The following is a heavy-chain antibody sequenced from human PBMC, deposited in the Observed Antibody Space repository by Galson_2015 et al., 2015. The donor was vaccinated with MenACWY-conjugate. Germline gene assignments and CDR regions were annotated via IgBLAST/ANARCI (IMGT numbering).Heavy chain of an antibody. Sequence: SETLSLTCIVSGGSISNYYWSWIRQPPGKGLEWIGYIYSGNTNYNPSLMSRVTISVDTSKNQFSLKLTSVTAADTAVYYCATSYASIWYGAFDIWGQGTMVTVSS. J-gene: IGHJ3*02. D-gene: IGHD6-13*01. CDR1: GGSISNYY. CDR3: ATSYASIWYGAFDI. V-gene: IGHV4-59*01. CDR2: IYSGNT.